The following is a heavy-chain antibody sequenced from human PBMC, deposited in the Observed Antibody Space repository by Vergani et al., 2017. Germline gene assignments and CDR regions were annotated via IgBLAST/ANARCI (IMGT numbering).Heavy chain of an antibody. V-gene: IGHV3-23*01. CDR1: GFTFSNSA. CDR3: AKGRASLDLWGEHFQH. Sequence: EVHLLESGGGLVQSGGSLRLSCAASGFTFSNSAVSWVRQAPGRGLAWVSSISGPGLSTYYADSVKGRFTISRDNSKSTLFLQMNSLSAEDTALYYCAKGRASLDLWGEHFQHWGRGTLVTVSS. CDR2: ISGPGLST. D-gene: IGHD3-16*01. J-gene: IGHJ1*01.